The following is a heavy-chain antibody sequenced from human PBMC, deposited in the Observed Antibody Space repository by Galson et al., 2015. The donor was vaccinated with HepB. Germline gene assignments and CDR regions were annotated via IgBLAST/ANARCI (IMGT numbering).Heavy chain of an antibody. CDR3: VREEEWEFGNWFDP. D-gene: IGHD1-26*01. V-gene: IGHV3-30-3*01. J-gene: IGHJ5*02. Sequence: SLRLSCAASGFTFSSYAMHWVRQAPGKGLEWVAVISYDGSNKYYADSVKGRFTISRDNSKNTLYLQMNSLRADDTAVYYCVREEEWEFGNWFDPWGQGTLVTVSS. CDR1: GFTFSSYA. CDR2: ISYDGSNK.